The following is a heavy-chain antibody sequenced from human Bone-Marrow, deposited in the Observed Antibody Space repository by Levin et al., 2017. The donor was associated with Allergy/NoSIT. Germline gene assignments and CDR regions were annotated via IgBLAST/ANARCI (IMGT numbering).Heavy chain of an antibody. V-gene: IGHV4-34*01. Sequence: SQTLSLTCAVYNGSFNDYYWNWIRQSPGKGLEWIGEINRSGTTNYNPSLKSRVTMSVDMSESQFSLKLSSVTAADTAVYFCARGNFVALPGPVSFVGRKKKYFFYMDVWGKGTAVTVSS. CDR1: NGSFNDYY. J-gene: IGHJ6*03. D-gene: IGHD2-21*01. CDR2: INRSGTT. CDR3: ARGNFVALPGPVSFVGRKKKYFFYMDV.